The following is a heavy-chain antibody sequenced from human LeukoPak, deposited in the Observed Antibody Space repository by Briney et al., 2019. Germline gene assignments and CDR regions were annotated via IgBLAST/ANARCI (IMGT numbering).Heavy chain of an antibody. J-gene: IGHJ5*02. CDR1: GFTFSSYE. V-gene: IGHV3-21*01. CDR2: ISSSSSYI. Sequence: GGSLRLSCAASGFTFSSYEMNWVRQAPGKGLEWVSSISSSSSYIYYADSVKGRFTISRDNAKNSLYLQMNSLRAEDTAVYYCARDLVMGWFDPWGQGTLVTVSS. D-gene: IGHD2-21*01. CDR3: ARDLVMGWFDP.